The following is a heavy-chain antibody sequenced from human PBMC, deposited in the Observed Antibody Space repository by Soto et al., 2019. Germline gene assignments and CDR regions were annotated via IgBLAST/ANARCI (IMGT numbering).Heavy chain of an antibody. D-gene: IGHD3-10*01. CDR1: VYSFSSYY. CDR3: SRVDPGETSPFDH. V-gene: IGHV1-46*03. J-gene: IGHJ4*01. CDR2: INPFDGSR. Sequence: AVKPSSKASVYSFSSYYIHWVRQAPGQGLEWRGWINPFDGSRMFAQSFQGRVTMARDTSTSTVYMEVSSLRSEGTAVYYCSRVDPGETSPFDHWG.